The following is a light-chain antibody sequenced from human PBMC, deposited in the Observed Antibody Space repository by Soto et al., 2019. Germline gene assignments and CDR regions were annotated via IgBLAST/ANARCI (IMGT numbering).Light chain of an antibody. CDR2: DDT. J-gene: IGLJ3*02. V-gene: IGLV3-21*02. CDR1: NIGSKG. Sequence: YVLTQPPSVSVAPGQMATITCWGNNIGSKGVHWYQQKPGPAPVLVVYDDTDRPSGSPERFSGSNSGNTATLTISWVDAGDEDGYYCQVYDTSSDHLLVFGGGTKLTVL. CDR3: QVYDTSSDHLLV.